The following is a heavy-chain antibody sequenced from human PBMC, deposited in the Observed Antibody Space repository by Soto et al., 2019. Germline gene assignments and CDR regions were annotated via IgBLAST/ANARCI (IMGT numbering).Heavy chain of an antibody. CDR2: ISSSGSII. Sequence: GGSLRLSCAASGFTFSSYEMNWVRQAPGKRLEWVSYISSSGSIIYYADSVKGRFTISRDDAKNSLYLQMNSLRAEDTGLYYCARESYCNTTSCHNNFDYWGQGTLVTVSS. CDR3: ARESYCNTTSCHNNFDY. J-gene: IGHJ4*02. D-gene: IGHD2-2*02. V-gene: IGHV3-48*03. CDR1: GFTFSSYE.